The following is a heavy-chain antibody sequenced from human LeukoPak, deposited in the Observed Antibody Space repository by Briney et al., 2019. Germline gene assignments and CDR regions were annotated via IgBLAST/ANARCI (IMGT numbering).Heavy chain of an antibody. CDR2: ISGSGGST. J-gene: IGHJ6*02. CDR3: AKVGHGDYVYYYYGMDV. Sequence: WGSLRRSCAASGFTFSSYAMIWVRQAPGKGLEWVSAISGSGGSTYYADSVKGRFTISRDNSKNTLYLQMNSLRAEDTAVYYCAKVGHGDYVYYYYGMDVWGQGTTVTVSS. CDR1: GFTFSSYA. D-gene: IGHD4-17*01. V-gene: IGHV3-23*01.